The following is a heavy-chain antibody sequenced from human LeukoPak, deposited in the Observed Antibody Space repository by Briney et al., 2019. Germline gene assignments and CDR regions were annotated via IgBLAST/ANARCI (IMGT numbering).Heavy chain of an antibody. V-gene: IGHV3-30*02. D-gene: IGHD3-16*01. J-gene: IGHJ4*02. CDR3: AKDGGGGTYSFDY. Sequence: PGGSLRLSCAVSGFTFSANNMHWVRQAPGKGLEWVTFIDHDGSQKFYADSVKGRFTISGDNSKNALYLHINSLRPEDTAVYYCAKDGGGGTYSFDYWGQGSLVTVSS. CDR2: IDHDGSQK. CDR1: GFTFSANN.